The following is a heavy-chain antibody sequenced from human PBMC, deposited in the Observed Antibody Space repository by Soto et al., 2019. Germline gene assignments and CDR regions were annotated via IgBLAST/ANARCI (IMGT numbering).Heavy chain of an antibody. J-gene: IGHJ3*02. D-gene: IGHD3-10*01. V-gene: IGHV3-30-3*01. CDR1: GFTFSSYT. Sequence: QVQLVESGGGVVQPGRSLRLSCAASGFTFSSYTMHWVRQAPGKGLEWVAVISYDGSNKYYADSVKGRFTISRDNSKNTMYLQMNSLRAEDTAVYYCAREYYGSGSYYNVGGAFDILGQGTMVTVSS. CDR3: AREYYGSGSYYNVGGAFDI. CDR2: ISYDGSNK.